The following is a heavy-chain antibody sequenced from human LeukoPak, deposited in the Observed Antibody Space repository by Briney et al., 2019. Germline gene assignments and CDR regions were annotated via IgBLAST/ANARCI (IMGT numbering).Heavy chain of an antibody. CDR2: ISAYNGNT. J-gene: IGHJ6*03. CDR3: ARVPAGYTVLGPHHMDV. Sequence: GASVKVSCKASGYTFTSYGISWVRQAPGQGLEWMGWISAYNGNTNYAQKLQGRVTMTTDTSTSTAYMELRSLRSDDTAVYYCARVPAGYTVLGPHHMDVWGKGTTVTISS. CDR1: GYTFTSYG. V-gene: IGHV1-18*01. D-gene: IGHD5/OR15-5a*01.